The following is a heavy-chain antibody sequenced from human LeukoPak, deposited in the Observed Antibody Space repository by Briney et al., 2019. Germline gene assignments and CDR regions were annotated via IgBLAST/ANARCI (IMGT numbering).Heavy chain of an antibody. J-gene: IGHJ1*01. Sequence: SETLSLTCAVYGGSFSGYYWSWIRQPPGKGLEWIGEINHSGSTNYHPSLKSRVTISVDATKNQFSLKLSSVTAADTAVYYCARAHDYVWGSYRPHSLTEYFQHWGQGTLVTVSS. CDR2: INHSGST. V-gene: IGHV4-34*01. D-gene: IGHD3-16*02. CDR3: ARAHDYVWGSYRPHSLTEYFQH. CDR1: GGSFSGYY.